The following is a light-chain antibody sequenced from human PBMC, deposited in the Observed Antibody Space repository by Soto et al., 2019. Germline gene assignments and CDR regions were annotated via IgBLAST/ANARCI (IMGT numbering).Light chain of an antibody. V-gene: IGLV1-40*01. CDR3: SANDDSLGGPV. CDR1: SSNIGAGYD. CDR2: GNS. J-gene: IGLJ2*01. Sequence: QSVLTQPPSVSGAPGQRVTISCTGSSSNIGAGYDVHWYQQLPGTAPKLLIYGNSNRPSGVPDRFSGSKSGTSASLAITGLQAEDEADYYCSANDDSLGGPVFGGGTKVTVL.